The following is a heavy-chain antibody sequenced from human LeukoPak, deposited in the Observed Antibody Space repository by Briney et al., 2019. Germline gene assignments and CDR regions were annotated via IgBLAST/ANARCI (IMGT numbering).Heavy chain of an antibody. CDR2: ISSNGGST. CDR1: GFTFSSYA. CDR3: VKGGVAVAAVFDY. V-gene: IGHV3-64D*06. Sequence: GGSLRLSCSASGFTFSSYAMHWVRQAPGKGLEYVSAISSNGGSTYYADSVKGRFTISRDNSKSTLYLQMSSLRAEDTAVYYCVKGGVAVAAVFDYWGQGTLVTVSS. D-gene: IGHD6-19*01. J-gene: IGHJ4*02.